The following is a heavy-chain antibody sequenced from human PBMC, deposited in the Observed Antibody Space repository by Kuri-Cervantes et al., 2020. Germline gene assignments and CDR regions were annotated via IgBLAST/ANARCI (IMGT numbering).Heavy chain of an antibody. Sequence: GESLKISCAASGFTFSSYGMHWVRQAPGKGLEWVAVIWYDGSNKYYADSVKGRFTISRDNSKNTLYLQMNSLRAEDTAVYYCARELHSSSWGQLDPWGQGTLVTVSS. CDR2: IWYDGSNK. CDR3: ARELHSSSWGQLDP. CDR1: GFTFSSYG. V-gene: IGHV3-33*08. D-gene: IGHD6-13*01. J-gene: IGHJ5*02.